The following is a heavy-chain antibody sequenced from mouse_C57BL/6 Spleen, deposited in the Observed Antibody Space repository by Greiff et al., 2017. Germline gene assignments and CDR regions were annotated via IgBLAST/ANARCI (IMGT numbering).Heavy chain of an antibody. Sequence: LVESGAELVKPGASVKISCKASGYAFSSYWMNWVKQRPGKGLEWIGQIYPGDGDTNYNGKFKGKATLTADKSSSTAYMQLSSLTSEDSAVYFCARFGDYGGSAMDYWGQGTSVTVSS. CDR1: GYAFSSYW. J-gene: IGHJ4*01. CDR3: ARFGDYGGSAMDY. CDR2: IYPGDGDT. V-gene: IGHV1-80*01. D-gene: IGHD2-13*01.